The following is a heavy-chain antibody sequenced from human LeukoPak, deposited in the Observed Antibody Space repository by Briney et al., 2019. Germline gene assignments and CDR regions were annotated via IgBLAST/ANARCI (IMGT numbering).Heavy chain of an antibody. J-gene: IGHJ4*02. CDR2: ISVSGDWT. Sequence: PGGSLRLSCAASGFTVSSNYMSWVRQAPGKGLEWVSVISVSGDWTYYADSVKGRFTISRDNSKNTLYLQMNSLRAEDTAVYYCANYRQSITAAGNSREFADYWGQGTLVTVSS. CDR1: GFTVSSNY. CDR3: ANYRQSITAAGNSREFADY. V-gene: IGHV3-23*01. D-gene: IGHD6-13*01.